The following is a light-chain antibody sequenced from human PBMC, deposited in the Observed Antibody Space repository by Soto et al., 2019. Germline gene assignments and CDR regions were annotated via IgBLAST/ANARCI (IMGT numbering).Light chain of an antibody. Sequence: QSVLTQPASVSGSLGQSITISCTGTSNEIGAYNFVSWYQQHPGKAPKLMLYDVNIRPSGVSNRFSGSKSGNTASLTISGLQAEDEADYYCTSWTTSTTMIFGGGTK. J-gene: IGLJ2*01. CDR2: DVN. CDR3: TSWTTSTTMI. CDR1: SNEIGAYNF. V-gene: IGLV2-14*03.